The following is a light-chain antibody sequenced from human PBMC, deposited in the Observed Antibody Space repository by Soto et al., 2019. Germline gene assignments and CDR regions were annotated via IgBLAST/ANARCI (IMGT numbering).Light chain of an antibody. CDR1: SSDVGDYNY. CDR3: SSYKSATTYV. CDR2: EVS. J-gene: IGLJ1*01. Sequence: QSALTQPASVSGSPGQSITISCTGTSSDVGDYNYVSWYQHHPGKAPKLIIHEVSDRPSGISNRFSGSKSGNTASLTISGLQAEDEADYYCSSYKSATTYVFGTGTKVTVL. V-gene: IGLV2-14*01.